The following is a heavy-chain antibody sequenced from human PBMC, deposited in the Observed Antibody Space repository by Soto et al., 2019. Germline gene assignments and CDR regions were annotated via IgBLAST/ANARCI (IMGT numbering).Heavy chain of an antibody. CDR2: INYSGTT. V-gene: IGHV4-31*03. D-gene: IGHD2-8*01. J-gene: IGHJ6*02. CDR1: GGSISSGGHY. CDR3: ARHARDDDGLDV. Sequence: QVQLQESGPGLVKPSQTLSLTCTVSGGSISSGGHYWSWIRQHPGKGLEWIGSINYSGTTYYNPSLKSRLTISVDTSKNQFYLKLNSVIAADTAVYYCARHARDDDGLDVWDQGTTVTVSS.